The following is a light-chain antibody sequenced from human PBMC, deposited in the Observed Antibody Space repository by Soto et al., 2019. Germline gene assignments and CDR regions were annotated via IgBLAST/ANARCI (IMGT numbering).Light chain of an antibody. J-gene: IGLJ1*01. Sequence: QSALTQPPSASGSPGQSVTISCTGTSSDVGGYQYVSWYQQYPGKAPKLMIYAVNKRPSGVPDRFSGSRSGNTASLTVSGPQAEDEADYYCSSYAGSNNYVFGTGTKVTVL. V-gene: IGLV2-8*01. CDR2: AVN. CDR1: SSDVGGYQY. CDR3: SSYAGSNNYV.